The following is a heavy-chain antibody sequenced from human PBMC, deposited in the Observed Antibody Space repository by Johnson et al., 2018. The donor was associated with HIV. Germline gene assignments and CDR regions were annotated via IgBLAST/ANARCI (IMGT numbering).Heavy chain of an antibody. V-gene: IGHV3-66*01. CDR1: GFTFSDHY. D-gene: IGHD3-10*01. CDR3: AKDWFRESLSAFDI. CDR2: FYSGGST. J-gene: IGHJ3*02. Sequence: VQLVESGGGLVQPGGSLKLSCAASGFTFSDHYMDWVRQAPGKGLEWVSTFYSGGSTYYADSVKGRFTISRDNSKNTLYLQMNSLRAEDTAVYYCAKDWFRESLSAFDIWGQGTMVTVSS.